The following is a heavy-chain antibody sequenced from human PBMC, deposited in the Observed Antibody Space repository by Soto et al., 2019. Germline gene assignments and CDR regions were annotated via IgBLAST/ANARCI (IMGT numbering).Heavy chain of an antibody. J-gene: IGHJ1*01. CDR3: ARDHAVVPTSGVQH. V-gene: IGHV3-33*01. Sequence: GGSLRLSCAASGFTFSSYGMHWVRQAPGKGLEWVAVIWYDGSNKYYADSVKGRFTISRDNSKNTLYLQMNSLRAEDTAVYYCARDHAVVPTSGVQHWGQGTLVTVSS. D-gene: IGHD2-15*01. CDR1: GFTFSSYG. CDR2: IWYDGSNK.